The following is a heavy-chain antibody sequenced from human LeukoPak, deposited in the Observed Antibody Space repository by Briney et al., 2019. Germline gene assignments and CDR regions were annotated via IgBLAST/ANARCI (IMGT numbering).Heavy chain of an antibody. CDR2: ISAYNGNT. V-gene: IGHV1-18*01. CDR1: GYTFTSYG. J-gene: IGHJ3*02. CDR3: ARDRGTPSFGGKAVLRFLEWLLENAFGI. Sequence: ASVKVSCKASGYTFTSYGISWVRQAPGQGLEWMGWISAYNGNTNYAQKLQGRVTMTTDTSTSTAYMELRSLRSDDTAVYYCARDRGTPSFGGKAVLRFLEWLLENAFGIWGQGTMVTVSS. D-gene: IGHD3-3*01.